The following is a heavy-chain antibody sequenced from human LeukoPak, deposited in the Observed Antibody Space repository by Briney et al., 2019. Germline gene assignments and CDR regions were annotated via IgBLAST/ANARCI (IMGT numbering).Heavy chain of an antibody. CDR1: GGSIGSTNYY. D-gene: IGHD5-12*01. CDR3: ARDVATIRRYDY. Sequence: SETLSLTCTVSGGSIGSTNYYWGWIRQPPGKGLEWIANIYYSGSTYYNPSLKSRVTISVDTSKNQFSLRLNSVTAADTSIYYCARDVATIRRYDYWGQGTLVTVSS. V-gene: IGHV4-39*01. J-gene: IGHJ4*02. CDR2: IYYSGST.